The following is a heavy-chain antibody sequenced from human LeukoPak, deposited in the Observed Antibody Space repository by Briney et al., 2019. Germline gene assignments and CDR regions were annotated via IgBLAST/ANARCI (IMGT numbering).Heavy chain of an antibody. CDR3: TRVPYGDYWSSDY. Sequence: GGSLRLSCAASGFTFSSYGMHWVRQAPGKGLEWVAVIWYDGSNKYYADSVKGRFTISRDNAKNSLFLQMNSLRVEDTAIYYCTRVPYGDYWSSDYWGQGTLVTVSS. V-gene: IGHV3-33*01. CDR2: IWYDGSNK. J-gene: IGHJ4*02. CDR1: GFTFSSYG. D-gene: IGHD4-17*01.